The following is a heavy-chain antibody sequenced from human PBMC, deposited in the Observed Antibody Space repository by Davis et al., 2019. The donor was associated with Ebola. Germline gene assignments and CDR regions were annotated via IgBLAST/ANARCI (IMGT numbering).Heavy chain of an antibody. J-gene: IGHJ3*02. CDR1: GFSFDDYA. CDR2: ISWDSGSI. V-gene: IGHV3-9*03. D-gene: IGHD3-10*01. CDR3: AKEVNSRAHSGAFDI. Sequence: PGGSLRLSCVAPGFSFDDYAMHWVRQTPGKGLEWVSGISWDSGSIGYADSVRGRFPISRDNAKNSLSLQMNSLRAEDMAFYYCAKEVNSRAHSGAFDIWGQGTMVTVSS.